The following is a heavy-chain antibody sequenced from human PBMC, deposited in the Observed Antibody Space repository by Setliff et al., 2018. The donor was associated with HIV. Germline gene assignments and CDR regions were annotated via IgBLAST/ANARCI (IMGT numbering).Heavy chain of an antibody. CDR1: GFSLGTTGMC. V-gene: IGHV2-70*11. J-gene: IGHJ4*02. CDR3: ARRVLTSSDYFDY. D-gene: IGHD3-3*01. CDR2: IDWDDDT. Sequence: SGPTLVNPTQTLTLTCTVSGFSLGTTGMCVSWIRQPPGKALEWLARIDWDDDTHYNASLKTRLTVSKDTSKNQVVLSLANMDPVDTATYYCARRVLTSSDYFDYWGQGTLVTVSS.